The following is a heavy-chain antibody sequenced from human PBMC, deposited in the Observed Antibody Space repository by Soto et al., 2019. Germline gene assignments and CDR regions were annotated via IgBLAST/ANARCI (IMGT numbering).Heavy chain of an antibody. CDR2: IDAGNGNT. V-gene: IGHV1-3*01. D-gene: IGHD3-9*01. CDR3: ATRGLLRYFDWLLLRDQGPNY. CDR1: GYTFTSYA. J-gene: IGHJ4*02. Sequence: ASVKVSCKASGYTFTSYAMHWVRQAPGQRLEWMGWIDAGNGNTKYSQKFQGRVTMTRDTSASTAYMEPRSLRSDDTAVYYCATRGLLRYFDWLLLRDQGPNYWGQGTLVTVSS.